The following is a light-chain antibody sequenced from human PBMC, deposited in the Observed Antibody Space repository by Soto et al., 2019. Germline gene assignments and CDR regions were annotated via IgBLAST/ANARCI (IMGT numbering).Light chain of an antibody. CDR3: QQYNNWPYT. V-gene: IGKV3-15*01. J-gene: IGKJ2*01. CDR2: AAS. Sequence: EIVMTQSPATLSVSPGERATLSCRASQSVSRNLAWYQQKPGQAPRLLIYAASTRATGIPARFSGSGSGTEFPLTISSLQYEDFAVYYWQQYNNWPYTFGQGTKLEIK. CDR1: QSVSRN.